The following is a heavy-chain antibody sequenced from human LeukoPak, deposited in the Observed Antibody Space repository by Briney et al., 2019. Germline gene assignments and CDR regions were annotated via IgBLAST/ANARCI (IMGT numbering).Heavy chain of an antibody. V-gene: IGHV3-23*01. Sequence: GGSLRLSCAASGFTFSSYARRWVRQAPGKGLEWVSAISGSGSSTYYADSVKGRFTISRDNSKKTLYLQMNSLRAEDTAVYYCAKGPYDYVWGSYRPETYNWFDPWGQGTLVTVSS. D-gene: IGHD3-16*02. J-gene: IGHJ5*02. CDR2: ISGSGSST. CDR1: GFTFSSYA. CDR3: AKGPYDYVWGSYRPETYNWFDP.